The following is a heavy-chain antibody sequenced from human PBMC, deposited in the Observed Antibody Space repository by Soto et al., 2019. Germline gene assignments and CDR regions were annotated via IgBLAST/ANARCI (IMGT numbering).Heavy chain of an antibody. Sequence: SETLSLTCTVSGGSISSGGYYWSWIRQHPGKGLEWIGYIYYSGSTYYNPSLKSRVTISVDTSKNQFSLKLSSVTAADTAVYYCARGGGNYYDYWGQGTLVPVSS. V-gene: IGHV4-31*03. CDR2: IYYSGST. CDR1: GGSISSGGYY. CDR3: ARGGGNYYDY. D-gene: IGHD2-15*01. J-gene: IGHJ4*02.